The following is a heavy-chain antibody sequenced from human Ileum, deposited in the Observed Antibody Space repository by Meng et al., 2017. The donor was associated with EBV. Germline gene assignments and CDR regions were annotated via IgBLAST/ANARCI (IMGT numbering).Heavy chain of an antibody. CDR1: GYTFPTYG. CDR3: ARSVDFWCGYGEPTKPYYFDY. V-gene: IGHV1-18*01. CDR2: FSPYNGNT. J-gene: IGHJ4*02. Sequence: QVQLVPDGAGGKEPGASGKASCKASGYTFPTYGINWVRQAPGKGLEWMGWFSPYNGNTNLTQKFQGRVTMTIDTSTSTIYMQLRSLRSDDTAVYYCARSVDFWCGYGEPTKPYYFDYWGQGVLVTVSS. D-gene: IGHD3-3*01.